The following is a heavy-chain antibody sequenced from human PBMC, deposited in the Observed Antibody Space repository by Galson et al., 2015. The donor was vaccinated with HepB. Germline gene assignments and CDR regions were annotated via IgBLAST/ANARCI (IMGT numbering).Heavy chain of an antibody. CDR2: INPNSGGT. D-gene: IGHD3-10*01. V-gene: IGHV1-2*05. CDR1: GYTFTGYY. CDR3: AREGRQVTMVRGQKPYYYYGMDV. J-gene: IGHJ6*02. Sequence: SVKVSCKASGYTFTGYYMHWVRQAPGQGLEWMGRINPNSGGTNYAQKFQGRVTMTRDTSISTAYMELSRLRSDDTVVYYCAREGRQVTMVRGQKPYYYYGMDVWGQGTTVTVSS.